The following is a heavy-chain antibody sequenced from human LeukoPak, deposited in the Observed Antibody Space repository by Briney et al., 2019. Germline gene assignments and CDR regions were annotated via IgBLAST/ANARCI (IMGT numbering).Heavy chain of an antibody. CDR3: AREGYYGSGSPPSLYFDY. CDR1: GFTFRNYV. D-gene: IGHD3-10*01. Sequence: TGGSLRLSCAASGFTFRNYVIHWGRQAPGKGLEWVAVTSSDLNVKLYADSVKGRFTISRDNSRNTLYLQMNSLRPEDTAIYYCAREGYYGSGSPPSLYFDYWGQGTLVTVSS. J-gene: IGHJ4*02. V-gene: IGHV3-30-3*01. CDR2: TSSDLNVK.